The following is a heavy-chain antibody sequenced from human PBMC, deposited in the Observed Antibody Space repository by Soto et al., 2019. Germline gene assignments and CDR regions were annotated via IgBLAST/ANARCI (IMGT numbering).Heavy chain of an antibody. D-gene: IGHD2-15*01. Sequence: QLQLQESGSGLVKPSQTLSLTCAVSGGSISSGGYSWSWIRQPPGKGLEWIGYIYHSGSTYYHPSLKSRVTITVDRSKNQFSLKLSSVTAADTAVYYWARADGGNPDYWGQGTLVTVSS. V-gene: IGHV4-30-2*01. J-gene: IGHJ4*02. CDR1: GGSISSGGYS. CDR3: ARADGGNPDY. CDR2: IYHSGST.